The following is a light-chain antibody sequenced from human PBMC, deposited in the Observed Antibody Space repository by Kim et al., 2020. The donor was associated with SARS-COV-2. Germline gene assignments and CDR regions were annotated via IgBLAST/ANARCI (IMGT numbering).Light chain of an antibody. CDR1: SLRSYY. V-gene: IGLV3-19*01. CDR2: GKN. J-gene: IGLJ2*01. Sequence: WGQTVRITCQGGSLRSYYASWYQQKPRQAPVLVIYGKNNRPSGIPDRFSGSSSGNTASLTITGAQAEDEADYYCNSRDSSGNHLVFGGGTQLTVL. CDR3: NSRDSSGNHLV.